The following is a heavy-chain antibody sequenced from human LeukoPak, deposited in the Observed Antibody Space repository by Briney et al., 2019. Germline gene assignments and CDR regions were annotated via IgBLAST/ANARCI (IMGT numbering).Heavy chain of an antibody. CDR3: AKDSATYGRFDY. Sequence: GGSLRLSCAASGFTFSNYGMSWVRQAPGRGLEWVSTIGGSGESTYYADSAKGRFTISRDNSKNTVYLQLNSLRAEDTAVYFCAKDSATYGRFDYWGQGTLVTVSS. V-gene: IGHV3-23*01. CDR1: GFTFSNYG. CDR2: IGGSGEST. D-gene: IGHD3-10*01. J-gene: IGHJ4*02.